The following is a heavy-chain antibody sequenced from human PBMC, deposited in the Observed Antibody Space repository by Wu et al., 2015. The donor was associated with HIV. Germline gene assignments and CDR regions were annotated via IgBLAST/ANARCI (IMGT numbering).Heavy chain of an antibody. CDR1: GGNEGGTFSSHP. CDR2: IIPRLGTT. J-gene: IGHJ4*02. D-gene: IGHD3-22*01. V-gene: IGHV1-69*13. CDR3: ARDMTYFYDNSGFYRLDF. Sequence: QDQLVQSGPEVKKPGASVKVSCKIYGGNEGGTFSSHPVSWVRQAPGKGLEWMGGIIPRLGTTNYAQMFHGRVTITADELTTTSYMELISLKSDDTAMYYCARDMTYFYDNSGFYRLDFWGQGTLITVTS.